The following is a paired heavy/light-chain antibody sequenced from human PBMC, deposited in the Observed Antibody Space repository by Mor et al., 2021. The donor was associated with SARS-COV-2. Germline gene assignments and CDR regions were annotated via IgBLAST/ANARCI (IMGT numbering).Light chain of an antibody. CDR3: WLSYSGIWV. V-gene: IGLV7-46*01. CDR2: DTN. Sequence: QAVVTQEASLTVSPGGTVTLTCGSSTGAITSGHYPYWFQQKPGQVPKTLIYDTNNKHSWTPARFSGSLLGGKAALTLSGAQPEDEAEYYCWLSYSGIWVFGGGTKLTVL. J-gene: IGLJ3*02. CDR1: TGAITSGHY.
Heavy chain of an antibody. CDR3: GGYNYFDP. J-gene: IGHJ5*02. D-gene: IGHD3-16*01. CDR2: ISYDGNLN. V-gene: IGHV3-30*03. CDR1: GFTFSNHG. Sequence: QVQLVESGGGVVQPGRSLRLSCVASGFTFSNHGMHWVRQAPGKGLECLAVISYDGNLNYYADSVKGRFTISRDNSKNTLYLQMNSLRVEDTAVYYCGGYNYFDPWGQGTLVTVSS.